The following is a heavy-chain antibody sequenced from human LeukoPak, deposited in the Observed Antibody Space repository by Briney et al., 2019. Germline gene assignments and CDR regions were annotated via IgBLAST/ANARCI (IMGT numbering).Heavy chain of an antibody. CDR3: ARRGPYRDIVVVPAAARNWFDP. D-gene: IGHD2-2*01. CDR1: GGSITGYY. Sequence: SETLSLTCTVSGGSITGYYWTWIRQPAGKGLEWIGEINHSGSTNYNPSLKSRVTISVDTSKNQFSLKLSSVTAADTAVYYCARRGPYRDIVVVPAAARNWFDPWGQGTLVTVSS. CDR2: INHSGST. J-gene: IGHJ5*02. V-gene: IGHV4-34*01.